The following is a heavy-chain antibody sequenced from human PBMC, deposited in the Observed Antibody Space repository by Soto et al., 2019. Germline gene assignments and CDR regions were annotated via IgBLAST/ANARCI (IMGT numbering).Heavy chain of an antibody. Sequence: GGSLRLSCAASGFTFSDYYMSWIRQAPGKGLEWVSYISSSGSTIYYADSVKGRFTISRDNAKNSLYLQMNSLRAEDTAVYYCARVTNMEDIAAPKYWGQGTLVTVSS. CDR1: GFTFSDYY. V-gene: IGHV3-11*01. CDR3: ARVTNMEDIAAPKY. CDR2: ISSSGSTI. D-gene: IGHD6-6*01. J-gene: IGHJ4*02.